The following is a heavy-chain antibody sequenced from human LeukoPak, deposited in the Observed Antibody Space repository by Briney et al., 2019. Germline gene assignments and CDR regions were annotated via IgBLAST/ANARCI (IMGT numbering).Heavy chain of an antibody. D-gene: IGHD2-2*01. J-gene: IGHJ4*02. CDR2: MNPNSGNT. CDR1: GYTFTSYD. Sequence: ASVKVSCKASGYTFTSYDINWVRQATGQGLEWMGWMNPNSGNTGYAQKFQGRVTITRNTSISTAYMELSSLRSEDTAVNYCARECSSTSCHGEIDYWGQGTLVTVSS. V-gene: IGHV1-8*03. CDR3: ARECSSTSCHGEIDY.